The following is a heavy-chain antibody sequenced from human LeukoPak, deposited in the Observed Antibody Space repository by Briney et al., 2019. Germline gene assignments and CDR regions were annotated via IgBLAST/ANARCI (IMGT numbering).Heavy chain of an antibody. D-gene: IGHD4-23*01. J-gene: IGHJ6*02. V-gene: IGHV3-23*01. Sequence: GGSLRLSCAASGFTFSSYAMSWVRQAPGKGLEWVSAISGSGGSTYYADSVKGRFTISRDNSKNTLYLQMNSLRAEETAVYYCATARWAPTYYYYYGMDVWGQGTTVTVSS. CDR2: ISGSGGST. CDR1: GFTFSSYA. CDR3: ATARWAPTYYYYYGMDV.